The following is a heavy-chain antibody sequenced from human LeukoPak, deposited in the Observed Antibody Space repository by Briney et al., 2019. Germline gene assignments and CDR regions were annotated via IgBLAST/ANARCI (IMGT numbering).Heavy chain of an antibody. CDR3: AKDRIAAAGTGSDY. CDR2: IKQDGSEK. D-gene: IGHD6-13*01. V-gene: IGHV3-7*03. J-gene: IGHJ4*02. CDR1: GFTFSSYW. Sequence: GGSLRPSCAASGFTFSSYWMSWVRQAPGKGLEWVANIKQDGSEKYYVDSVKGRFTISRDNAKNSLYLQMNSLRAEDTAVYYCAKDRIAAAGTGSDYWGQGTLVTVSS.